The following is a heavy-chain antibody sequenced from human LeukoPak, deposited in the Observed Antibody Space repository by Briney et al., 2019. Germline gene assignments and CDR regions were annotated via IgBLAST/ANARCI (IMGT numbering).Heavy chain of an antibody. J-gene: IGHJ4*02. CDR1: GGSISSGSYY. CDR3: ARAGGSCYLG. D-gene: IGHD2-15*01. V-gene: IGHV4-61*02. CDR2: IYSSGST. Sequence: SQTLSLTCTVSGGSISSGSYYWSWIRQPAGKGLEWIGRIYSSGSTNYNPSLKSRVTISLDTSKNQFSLKLSSVTAADTAVCYCARAGGSCYLGWGQGTLVTVSS.